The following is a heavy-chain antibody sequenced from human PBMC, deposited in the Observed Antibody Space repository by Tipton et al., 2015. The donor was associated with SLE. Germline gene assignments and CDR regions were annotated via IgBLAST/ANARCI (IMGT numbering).Heavy chain of an antibody. J-gene: IGHJ4*02. Sequence: SLRLSCAASGFTFSNAWMSWVRQAPGKGLEWVANIKQDGSEKYYVDSVKGRFTISRDNAKNSLYLQMNSLRAEDTAVYYCAKDLYSGYDLRQPGFDYWGQGTLVTVSS. CDR3: AKDLYSGYDLRQPGFDY. CDR1: GFTFSNAW. V-gene: IGHV3-7*01. CDR2: IKQDGSEK. D-gene: IGHD5-12*01.